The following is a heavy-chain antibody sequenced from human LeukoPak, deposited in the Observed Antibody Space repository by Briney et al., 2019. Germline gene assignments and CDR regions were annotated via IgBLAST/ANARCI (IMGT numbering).Heavy chain of an antibody. CDR3: ARHLGTSSLTRYYYYMDV. Sequence: SETLSLTCAVSGYSISSGYYWGWIRQPAGKGLEWLGSIYHSGSTYYNPSLKSRVTISVDTSKNQFSLKLSSVAAADTAVYYCARHLGTSSLTRYYYYMDVWGKGTTVTVSS. D-gene: IGHD3-3*02. V-gene: IGHV4-38-2*01. J-gene: IGHJ6*03. CDR1: GYSISSGYY. CDR2: IYHSGST.